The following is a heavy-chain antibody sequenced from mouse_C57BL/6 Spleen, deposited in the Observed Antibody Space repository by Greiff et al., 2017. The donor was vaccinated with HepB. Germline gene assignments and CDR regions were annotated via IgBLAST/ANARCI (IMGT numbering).Heavy chain of an antibody. CDR3: TREGYDYAWFAY. CDR1: GFTFSSYA. CDR2: ISSGGDYI. D-gene: IGHD2-4*01. Sequence: DVQLVESGEGLVKPGGSLKLSCAASGFTFSSYAMSWVRQTPEKRLEWVAYISSGGDYIYYADTVKGRFTISRDNARNTLYLQMSSLKSEDTAMYYCTREGYDYAWFAYWGQGTLVTVSA. V-gene: IGHV5-9-1*02. J-gene: IGHJ3*01.